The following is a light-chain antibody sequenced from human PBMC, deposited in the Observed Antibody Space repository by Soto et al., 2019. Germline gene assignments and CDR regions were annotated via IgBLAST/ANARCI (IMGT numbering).Light chain of an antibody. V-gene: IGKV3-20*01. Sequence: ESVLTQSPGTLSLSPGERVTLSCRASQSLDSKTLNWYQQKPGQSPRLLIYGASRRATGIPDRFSGSGSGTDFTLTICRLEAADFAVYFCHQYVISLWTFGTGTKVEI. CDR3: HQYVISLWT. CDR1: QSLDSKT. J-gene: IGKJ1*01. CDR2: GAS.